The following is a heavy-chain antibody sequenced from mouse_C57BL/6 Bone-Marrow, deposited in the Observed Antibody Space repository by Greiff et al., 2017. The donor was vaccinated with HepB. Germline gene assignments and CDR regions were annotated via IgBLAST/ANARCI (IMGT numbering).Heavy chain of an antibody. J-gene: IGHJ2*01. D-gene: IGHD1-1*01. CDR2: ISSGSSTI. CDR1: GFTFSDYG. Sequence: DVKLVESGGGLVKPGGSLKLSCAASGFTFSDYGMHWVRQAPEKGLEWVAYISSGSSTIYYADTVKGRFTISRDNAKNTLFLQMTSLRSEDTAMYYCARGDYYGYYFDYWGQGTTLTVSS. V-gene: IGHV5-17*01. CDR3: ARGDYYGYYFDY.